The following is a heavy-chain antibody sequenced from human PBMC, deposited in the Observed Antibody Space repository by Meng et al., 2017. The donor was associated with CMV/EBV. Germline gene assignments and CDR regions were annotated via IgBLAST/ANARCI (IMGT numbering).Heavy chain of an antibody. CDR1: GFTFSSYG. J-gene: IGHJ3*02. Sequence: GGSLRLSCAASGFTFSSYGMHWVRQAPGKGLEWVAFIRYDGSNKYYADSVKGRFTISRDNSKNTLYLQMNSLRAEVTAVYYCAKVEGYCSSTSCAIDAFDIWGQGTMVTVSS. CDR2: IRYDGSNK. D-gene: IGHD2-2*01. V-gene: IGHV3-30*02. CDR3: AKVEGYCSSTSCAIDAFDI.